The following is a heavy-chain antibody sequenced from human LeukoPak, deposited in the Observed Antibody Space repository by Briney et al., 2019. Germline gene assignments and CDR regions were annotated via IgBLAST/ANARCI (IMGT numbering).Heavy chain of an antibody. J-gene: IGHJ5*02. Sequence: SETLSLTCTVSGGSISSSSYYWDWIRQPPGKGLEWIGSIYYSGSTYYNPSLKSRVTISVDTSKNQFSLKLSSVTAADTAVYYCARRPSSSYCSSTSCYGDRSRRSRSWFDPWGQGTLVTVSS. CDR3: ARRPSSSYCSSTSCYGDRSRRSRSWFDP. D-gene: IGHD2-2*01. V-gene: IGHV4-39*07. CDR1: GGSISSSSYY. CDR2: IYYSGST.